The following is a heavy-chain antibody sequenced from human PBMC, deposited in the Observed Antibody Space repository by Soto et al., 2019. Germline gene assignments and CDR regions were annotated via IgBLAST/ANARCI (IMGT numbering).Heavy chain of an antibody. J-gene: IGHJ4*02. CDR1: GGTFSTYA. D-gene: IGHD5-18*01. CDR2: IIPMFGTA. V-gene: IGHV1-69*05. Sequence: QVQLVLSGAEVKKPESSVKVSCKAPGGTFSTYAISWVRQAPGQGLEWMGGIIPMFGTANYAQRFQDRVTXTXXESTNTVYMELSSLRSEDTAVYFCASGIQLWLRRINNGYSGWGQGTLVTVSS. CDR3: ASGIQLWLRRINNGYSG.